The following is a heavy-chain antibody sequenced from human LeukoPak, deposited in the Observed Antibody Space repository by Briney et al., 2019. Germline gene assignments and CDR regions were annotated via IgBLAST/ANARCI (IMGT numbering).Heavy chain of an antibody. CDR1: GGSISSYY. D-gene: IGHD4-17*01. CDR3: ATVTTGGPIDY. J-gene: IGHJ4*02. V-gene: IGHV4-59*08. Sequence: SETLSLTCTVSGGSISSYYWSWIRQPPGKGLEWIGYIYYSGSTNYNPSLKSRVTISVDTSKNQFSLKLSSVTAADTAVYYCATVTTGGPIDYWGQGTLVTVSS. CDR2: IYYSGST.